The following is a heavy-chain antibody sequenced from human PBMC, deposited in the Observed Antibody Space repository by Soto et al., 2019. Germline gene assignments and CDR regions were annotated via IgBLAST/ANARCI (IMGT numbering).Heavy chain of an antibody. J-gene: IGHJ6*02. CDR1: GGSVSRGSYY. CDR2: IHYSGST. D-gene: IGHD3-3*01. CDR3: ARGITIFGVVSYYYGMDV. V-gene: IGHV4-61*01. Sequence: PSETLSPTCTVSGGSVSRGSYYLSWIRHPPGKGLECVGYIHYSGSTNDNRSLKSRVTISVDTSKNQFSLKLSSVTAADTAVYYCARGITIFGVVSYYYGMDVWGQGTTVTVSS.